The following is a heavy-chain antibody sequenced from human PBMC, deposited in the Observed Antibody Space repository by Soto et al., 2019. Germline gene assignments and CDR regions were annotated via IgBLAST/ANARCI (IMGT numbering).Heavy chain of an antibody. Sequence: SETLSLTCTVSGGSINNNHYYWGWVRQPPGKGLEWIGRISYSGTTYFNPSLKSRVVKSVDTSKNQFSLKLSSVTAADTGMYYCARNGGNTWYYFDSWGQGTVVTVSS. CDR3: ARNGGNTWYYFDS. J-gene: IGHJ4*02. CDR1: GGSINNNHYY. V-gene: IGHV4-39*01. CDR2: ISYSGTT. D-gene: IGHD6-13*01.